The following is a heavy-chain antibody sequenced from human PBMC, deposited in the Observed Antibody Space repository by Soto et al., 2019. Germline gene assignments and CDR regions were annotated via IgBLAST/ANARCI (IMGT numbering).Heavy chain of an antibody. CDR3: ARGGRDIVVVPAAITDY. V-gene: IGHV3-11*01. CDR2: ISSSGSTI. CDR1: GFTFSDYY. Sequence: GGSLRLSCAASGFTFSDYYMSWIRQAPGKGLEWVSYISSSGSTIYYADSVKGRFTISRDNAKNSLYLQMNSLRAEDTAVDYGARGGRDIVVVPAAITDYWGQGTLVTVSS. D-gene: IGHD2-2*01. J-gene: IGHJ4*02.